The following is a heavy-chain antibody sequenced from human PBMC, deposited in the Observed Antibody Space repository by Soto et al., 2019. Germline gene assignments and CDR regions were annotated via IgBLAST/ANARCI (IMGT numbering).Heavy chain of an antibody. CDR3: ARSYGSGSQAFDY. Sequence: QVQLVQSGAEVKKPGSSVKVSCKASGATFSSYTINWVRQAPGLGLEWMGRIIPMLSMSNSELKFQGRVIXTXDQXTSTADMELSRMTSEDTAIYYCARSYGSGSQAFDYWGQGVLVTVSS. D-gene: IGHD3-10*01. V-gene: IGHV1-69*02. CDR2: IIPMLSMS. J-gene: IGHJ4*02. CDR1: GATFSSYT.